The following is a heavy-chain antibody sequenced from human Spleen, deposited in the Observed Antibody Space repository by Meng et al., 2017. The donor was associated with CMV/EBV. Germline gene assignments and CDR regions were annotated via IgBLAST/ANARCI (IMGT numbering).Heavy chain of an antibody. V-gene: IGHV4-34*01. J-gene: IGHJ6*02. CDR1: GGPFRNYY. CDR3: AREPRYCSGGTCYRAYYGMDV. D-gene: IGHD2-15*01. Sequence: SETLSLTCEVYGGPFRNYYWSWIRQPPGKGLEWIGEINDSGRTSYNPSLKSRVIMSVDTSKNQFSLRLSSVTAADTAVYYCAREPRYCSGGTCYRAYYGMDVWGQGTTVTVSS. CDR2: INDSGRT.